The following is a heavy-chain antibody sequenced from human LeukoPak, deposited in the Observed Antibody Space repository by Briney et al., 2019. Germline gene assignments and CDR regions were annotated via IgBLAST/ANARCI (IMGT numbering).Heavy chain of an antibody. CDR2: IYYSGST. CDR1: GGSVSSGSDY. V-gene: IGHV4-61*01. J-gene: IGHJ4*02. Sequence: SETLSLTCTVPGGSVSSGSDYWGWIRQPPGKGLEWIGYIYYSGSTNYNPSLKSRVTISVDTSKNQFSLKLSSVTAAGTAVYYCAAYDSSCFAVYYFGYLGQGNLVTVSS. CDR3: AAYDSSCFAVYYFGY. D-gene: IGHD3-22*01.